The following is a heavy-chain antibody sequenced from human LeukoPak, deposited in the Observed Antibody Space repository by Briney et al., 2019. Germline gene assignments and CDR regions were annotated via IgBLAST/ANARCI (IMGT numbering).Heavy chain of an antibody. D-gene: IGHD6-13*01. CDR3: TKDYGHSGSWRHFDH. Sequence: AGGSLRLSCAASGFTFRSYGMHWVRQAPGKGLEWVATTSYDGSNEYYADSMRGRFTISRDNSKNTLSLQMNSLRAEDTAVYYCTKDYGHSGSWRHFDHWGQGTLVSVSS. CDR2: TSYDGSNE. CDR1: GFTFRSYG. V-gene: IGHV3-30*18. J-gene: IGHJ4*02.